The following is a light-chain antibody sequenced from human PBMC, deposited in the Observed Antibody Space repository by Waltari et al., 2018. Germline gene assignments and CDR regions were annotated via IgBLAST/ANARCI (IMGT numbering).Light chain of an antibody. CDR3: SSYTSSGTPWV. J-gene: IGLJ3*02. V-gene: IGLV2-14*03. Sequence: QSALTQPASVSGSPGQSITISCTGTSSAIGGYNYVSWYHEHPARAPKLMIFDVSDRPSGVSNRFSGSKSGNTASLTISGLQADDEADYYCSSYTSSGTPWVFGGGTKLTVL. CDR1: SSAIGGYNY. CDR2: DVS.